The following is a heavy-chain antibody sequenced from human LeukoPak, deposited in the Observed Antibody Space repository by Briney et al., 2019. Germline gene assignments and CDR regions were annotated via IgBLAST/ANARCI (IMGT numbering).Heavy chain of an antibody. Sequence: GESLKISCKGSGYSFTSYWISWVCQMPGRGLEWMGRIDPSDSYTNYSPSFQGHVTISADKSISTAYLQWSSPKASDTAMYYCARPLYGSGSPYYYYGMDVWGQGTTVTVSS. CDR2: IDPSDSYT. V-gene: IGHV5-10-1*01. J-gene: IGHJ6*02. CDR3: ARPLYGSGSPYYYYGMDV. CDR1: GYSFTSYW. D-gene: IGHD3-10*01.